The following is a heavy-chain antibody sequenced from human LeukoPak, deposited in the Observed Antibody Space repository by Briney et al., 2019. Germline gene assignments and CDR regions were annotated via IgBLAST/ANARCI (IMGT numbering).Heavy chain of an antibody. J-gene: IGHJ4*02. D-gene: IGHD6-6*01. CDR3: ARDPHPLAARERGNLDY. V-gene: IGHV3-21*01. CDR2: ISSSSSYI. Sequence: GGSLRLSCAASGFTFSSYAMSWVRQAPGKGLEWVSSISSSSSYIYYADSVKGRFTISRDNAKNSLYLQMNSLRAEDTAVYYCARDPHPLAARERGNLDYWGQGTLVTVSS. CDR1: GFTFSSYA.